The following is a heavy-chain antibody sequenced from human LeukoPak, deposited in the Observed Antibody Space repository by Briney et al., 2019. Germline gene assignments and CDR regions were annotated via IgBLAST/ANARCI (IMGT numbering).Heavy chain of an antibody. D-gene: IGHD3-22*01. V-gene: IGHV3-30*18. CDR3: AKEFRQTYYYDSPRAFDI. CDR1: GFTFSSYG. Sequence: PGGSLRLSCAASGFTFSSYGMHWVRQAPGKGLEWVAVISYDGSNKYYADSVKGRFTIFRDNSKNTLYLQMNSLRAEDTAVYYCAKEFRQTYYYDSPRAFDIWGQGTMVTVSS. J-gene: IGHJ3*02. CDR2: ISYDGSNK.